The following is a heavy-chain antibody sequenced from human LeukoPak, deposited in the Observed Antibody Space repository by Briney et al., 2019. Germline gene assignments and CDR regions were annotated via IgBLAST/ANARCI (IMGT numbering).Heavy chain of an antibody. CDR2: ISYDGSNK. J-gene: IGHJ1*01. CDR3: ATDAYFDMRGGPRR. D-gene: IGHD3-9*01. V-gene: IGHV3-30-3*01. CDR1: GFTFSSYA. Sequence: GGSLRLSCAASGFTFSSYAMHWARQAPGKGLEWVAVISYDGSNKYYADSVKGRFTISRDNSKNTLFLELNSLRAEDTAVYYCATDAYFDMRGGPRRWGQGTLVSVSS.